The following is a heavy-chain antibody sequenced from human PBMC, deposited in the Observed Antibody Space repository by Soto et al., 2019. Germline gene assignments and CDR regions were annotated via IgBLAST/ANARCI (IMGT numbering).Heavy chain of an antibody. CDR1: GGSISSGGYS. Sequence: PSETLSLTCAVSGGSISSGGYSWSWIRQPPGKGLEWIGYIYHSGSTYYNPSLKSRVTISVDRSKHQFFLKLSCVTAADTAVYYWATTGIAKLVNWFDPWGQGTLVTVSS. V-gene: IGHV4-30-2*01. D-gene: IGHD3-10*01. J-gene: IGHJ5*02. CDR3: ATTGIAKLVNWFDP. CDR2: IYHSGST.